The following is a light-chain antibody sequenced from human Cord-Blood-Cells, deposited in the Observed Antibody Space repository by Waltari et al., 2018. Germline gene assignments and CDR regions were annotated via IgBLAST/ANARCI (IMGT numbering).Light chain of an antibody. CDR1: SSNIGSNY. V-gene: IGLV1-47*01. CDR2: RNN. CDR3: SSYTSSSTPYV. J-gene: IGLJ1*01. Sequence: QSVLTQPPSASGTPGQRVTISCSGSSSNIGSNYVYWYQQLPGTAPKLLIYRNNQRPSGVPDRFSGSKSGTSASLAISGLRSEDEADYCCSSYTSSSTPYVFGTGTKVTVL.